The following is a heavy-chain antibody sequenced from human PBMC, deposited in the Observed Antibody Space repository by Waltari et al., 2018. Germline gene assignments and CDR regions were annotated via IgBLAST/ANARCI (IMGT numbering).Heavy chain of an antibody. J-gene: IGHJ4*02. D-gene: IGHD1-7*01. CDR2: IYFSGST. CDR1: GGSLSGYY. V-gene: IGHV4-59*01. CDR3: ARRSGNYGQDFDY. Sequence: QVQLQESGPGLVKPSETLSLTCPVSGGSLSGYYWTWIRQPPGKGLEWIGYIYFSGSTNYNPSLKSRLTMSVDTSKNQFSLKLTSVTAADTAVYYCARRSGNYGQDFDYWGQGILVTVSS.